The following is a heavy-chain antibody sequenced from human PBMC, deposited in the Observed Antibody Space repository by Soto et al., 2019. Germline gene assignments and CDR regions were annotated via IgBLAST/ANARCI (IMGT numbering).Heavy chain of an antibody. D-gene: IGHD2-15*01. V-gene: IGHV3-9*01. J-gene: IGHJ5*02. Sequence: SLRLSCAASGFNFDDYAMHWVRQVPGKGLEWVSTINWNSGTIGYADSVKGRFSISRDKAKNSLYLQMNSLRLEDTAFYFCAKDSHGGNGGIDPWGQGTLVTVSS. CDR1: GFNFDDYA. CDR2: INWNSGTI. CDR3: AKDSHGGNGGIDP.